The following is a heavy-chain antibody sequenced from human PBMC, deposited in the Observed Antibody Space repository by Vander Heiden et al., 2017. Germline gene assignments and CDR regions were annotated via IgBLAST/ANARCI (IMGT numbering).Heavy chain of an antibody. CDR3: ARAGAVGTVDY. CDR1: GFTFNTFW. D-gene: IGHD6-13*01. J-gene: IGHJ4*02. Sequence: EVQLVESGGGLVQPGGSLRLPCAASGFTFNTFWMSWVRQAPGKGLEWVANINEDGREKYHVDSVKGRFTISRDNAKNSLYLQINSLRPEDTAVYYCARAGAVGTVDYWGQGTLVTVSS. CDR2: INEDGREK. V-gene: IGHV3-7*01.